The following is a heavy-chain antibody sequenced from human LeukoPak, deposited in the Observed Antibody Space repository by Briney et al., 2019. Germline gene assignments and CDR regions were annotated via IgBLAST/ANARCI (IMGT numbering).Heavy chain of an antibody. D-gene: IGHD3-16*01. Sequence: SGGSLRLSCAASGFTFSSYAMSWVRQAPGKGLEWVSAISGSGGSTYYADSVKGRFTISRDNSKNTLYLQMNSLRAEDTAVYYCAKVYCLGTTCIYYYGMDVWGQGTTVTVSS. V-gene: IGHV3-23*01. J-gene: IGHJ6*02. CDR3: AKVYCLGTTCIYYYGMDV. CDR2: ISGSGGST. CDR1: GFTFSSYA.